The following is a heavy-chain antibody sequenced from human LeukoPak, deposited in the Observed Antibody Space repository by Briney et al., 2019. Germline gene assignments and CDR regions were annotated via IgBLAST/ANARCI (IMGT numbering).Heavy chain of an antibody. CDR1: GDSVSAFY. V-gene: IGHV4-59*08. J-gene: IGHJ5*02. CDR3: ARVNYRPGSYSSWFDP. D-gene: IGHD3-10*01. Sequence: SETLSLTCTVSGDSVSAFYWSWIRQPPGEGLEWIGYISYEGYTNYHPSLKSRVAISLDTSKNQFSLKLSSVTATDTALCYCARVNYRPGSYSSWFDPWGQGTLVTVSS. CDR2: ISYEGYT.